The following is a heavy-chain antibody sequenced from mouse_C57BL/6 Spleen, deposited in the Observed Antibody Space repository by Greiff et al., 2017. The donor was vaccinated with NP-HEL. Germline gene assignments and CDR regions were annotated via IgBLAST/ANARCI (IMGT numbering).Heavy chain of an antibody. CDR1: GYSITSGYD. V-gene: IGHV3-1*01. D-gene: IGHD2-3*01. CDR2: ISYSGST. Sequence: EVKLVESGPGMVKPSQSLSLTCTVTGYSITSGYDWHWIRHFPGNKLEWMGYISYSGSTNYNPSLKSRISITHDTSKNHFFLKLNSVTTEDTATYYCARDEGYYPWFAYWGQGTLVTVSA. J-gene: IGHJ3*01. CDR3: ARDEGYYPWFAY.